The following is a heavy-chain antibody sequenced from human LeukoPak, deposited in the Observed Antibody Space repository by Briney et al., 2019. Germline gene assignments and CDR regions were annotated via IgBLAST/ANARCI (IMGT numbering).Heavy chain of an antibody. CDR2: FSGGGGST. J-gene: IGHJ4*02. CDR3: AKSYYDSSGYYYFEYYFDY. Sequence: PGGSLSLSCAASGFTFSGYALSWVRQAPGKGLEWVSAFSGGGGSTYYADSVKGRFTISRDNSKNTLYLQMNSLRAEDTAVYYCAKSYYDSSGYYYFEYYFDYWGQGTLVTVSS. CDR1: GFTFSGYA. V-gene: IGHV3-23*01. D-gene: IGHD3-22*01.